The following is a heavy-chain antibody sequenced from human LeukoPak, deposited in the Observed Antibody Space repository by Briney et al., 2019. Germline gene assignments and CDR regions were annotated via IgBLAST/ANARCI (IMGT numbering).Heavy chain of an antibody. V-gene: IGHV4-59*12. Sequence: PSETLSLTCIVSGDSISSYYWSWIRQPPGKGLEWIGRIYYSGSTIYNPSLKSRVTISVDTSKNQFSLRLSSVTAADTAVYYCARAQDRGYGDYWGQGTLVTVSS. CDR3: ARAQDRGYGDY. J-gene: IGHJ4*02. CDR2: IYYSGST. D-gene: IGHD5-12*01. CDR1: GDSISSYY.